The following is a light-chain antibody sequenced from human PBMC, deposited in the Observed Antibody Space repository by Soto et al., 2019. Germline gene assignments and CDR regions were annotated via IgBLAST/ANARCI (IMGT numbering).Light chain of an antibody. CDR1: SSDIGGYNS. CDR2: EVN. V-gene: IGLV2-8*01. CDR3: SSYTDSSNYV. J-gene: IGLJ1*01. Sequence: QSVLAQPPSASGSPGQSVTISFTGTSSDIGGYNSVSWYQQHPGKAPRLMIYEVNKRPSGVSNRFSGSRSGNTASLTISGLQAEDEADYYCSSYTDSSNYVFGTGTRSPS.